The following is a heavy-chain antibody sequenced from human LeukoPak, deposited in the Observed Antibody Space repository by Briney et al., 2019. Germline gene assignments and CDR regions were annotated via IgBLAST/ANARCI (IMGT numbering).Heavy chain of an antibody. CDR3: AREFGHCSGDNCFYFFDL. D-gene: IGHD2-15*01. V-gene: IGHV1-18*01. CDR1: GYTLTNYN. Sequence: ASVKVSSKASGYTLTNYNISWVRQAPGQGLEWMGWINTHKGHTNFPQKFQGRVTVTTDLSTNTAHMELRRLRSDDTAVYYCAREFGHCSGDNCFYFFDLWGQGSQVIVSS. J-gene: IGHJ4*02. CDR2: INTHKGHT.